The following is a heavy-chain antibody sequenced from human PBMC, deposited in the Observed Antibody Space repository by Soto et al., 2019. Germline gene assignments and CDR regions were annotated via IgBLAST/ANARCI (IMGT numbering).Heavy chain of an antibody. CDR3: ARSLPVRDCSITSCYFPDYSYYGIDV. D-gene: IGHD2-2*01. V-gene: IGHV1-69*01. Sequence: QVQLVQSGAEVKKPGSSVKVSCKASGGTFSSYAISWVRQAPGQGLEWMGGIIPIFGTANYAQKFQGRVTITADEATSTAYMELSSLRSEDTAVYYCARSLPVRDCSITSCYFPDYSYYGIDVWGQGTTVTVSS. CDR1: GGTFSSYA. J-gene: IGHJ6*02. CDR2: IIPIFGTA.